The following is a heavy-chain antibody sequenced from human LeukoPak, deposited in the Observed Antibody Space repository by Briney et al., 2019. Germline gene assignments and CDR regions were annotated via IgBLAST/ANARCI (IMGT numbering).Heavy chain of an antibody. J-gene: IGHJ4*02. V-gene: IGHV1-69*04. CDR2: IIPILGIA. Sequence: ASVKVSCKASGGTFSSYAISWVRQAPGQGLEWMGRIIPILGIANYAQKFQGRVTITADKSTSTAYMELSSLRSEDTAVYYRARDRGSGWYEGYWGQGTLVTVSS. CDR1: GGTFSSYA. D-gene: IGHD6-19*01. CDR3: ARDRGSGWYEGY.